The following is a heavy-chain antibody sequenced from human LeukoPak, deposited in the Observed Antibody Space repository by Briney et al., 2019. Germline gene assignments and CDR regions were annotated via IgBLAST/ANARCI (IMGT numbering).Heavy chain of an antibody. D-gene: IGHD3-10*01. V-gene: IGHV3-23*01. CDR2: ISGSGGST. CDR1: GYTFSSYA. CDR3: AKSPWQHPGEDWFDP. Sequence: GGSLRLSCAASGYTFSSYAMSWVRQAPGKGLEWVSAISGSGGSTYYADSVKGRFTISRDNSKNTLYLQMNSLRAEDTAVYYCAKSPWQHPGEDWFDPWGQGTLVTVSS. J-gene: IGHJ5*02.